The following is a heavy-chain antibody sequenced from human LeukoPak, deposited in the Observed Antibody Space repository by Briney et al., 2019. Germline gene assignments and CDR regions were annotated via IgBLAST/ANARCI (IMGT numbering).Heavy chain of an antibody. CDR3: TPVMVEDRGF. CDR1: GFSFSVYA. CDR2: IKSNNDGGTT. D-gene: IGHD2-21*01. V-gene: IGHV3-15*01. J-gene: IGHJ4*02. Sequence: GGSLRLSCAASGFSFSVYAMNWVRQAPGKGPEWVGRIKSNNDGGTTDYASPVEGRFIISRDDSKNTIYLQMNRLIIDDTAIYYCTPVMVEDRGFWGQGTLVTVSS.